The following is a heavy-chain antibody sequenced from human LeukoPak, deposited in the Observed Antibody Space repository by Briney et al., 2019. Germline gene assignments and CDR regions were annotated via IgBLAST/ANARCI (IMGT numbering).Heavy chain of an antibody. CDR1: GGSFSGYY. J-gene: IGHJ6*02. CDR2: INHSGST. D-gene: IGHD2-2*01. V-gene: IGHV4-34*01. CDR3: ARGSVDCSSTSCNTIYYYSGMDV. Sequence: ASETLSLTCAVYGGSFSGYYWSWIRQPPGKGLEWIGEINHSGSTNYNPSLKSRVTISVDTSKNQFSLKLTSVTAADTAVYYCARGSVDCSSTSCNTIYYYSGMDVWGQGTTVTVSS.